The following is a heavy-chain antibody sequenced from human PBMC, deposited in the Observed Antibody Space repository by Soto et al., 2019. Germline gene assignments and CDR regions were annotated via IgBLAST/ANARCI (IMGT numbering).Heavy chain of an antibody. Sequence: QAQLVESGGSVVQPGRSLRLSCAASGFTFSKYAMNWVRQAPGKGLEWVAVISNDGSNKYYADSVKGRFTISRDNSKNTLYLQMNSLRAEDTAVYYCARDRVYDSSGYYLDNWGQGTLVTVSS. D-gene: IGHD3-22*01. CDR2: ISNDGSNK. CDR1: GFTFSKYA. CDR3: ARDRVYDSSGYYLDN. V-gene: IGHV3-30-3*01. J-gene: IGHJ4*02.